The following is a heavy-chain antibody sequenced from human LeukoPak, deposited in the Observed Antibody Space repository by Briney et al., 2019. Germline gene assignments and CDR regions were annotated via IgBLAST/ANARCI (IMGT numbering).Heavy chain of an antibody. J-gene: IGHJ4*02. CDR1: GYTFTSYG. V-gene: IGHV1-18*04. D-gene: IGHD6-19*01. CDR2: ISAYNGNT. CDR3: ARDEGDSSGWIRPFDY. Sequence: ASVKVSCKASGYTFTSYGISWVRQAPGQGLEWMGWISAYNGNTNYAQKLQGRVTMTTDTSTSTAYMELRSLRSDGTAVYYCARDEGDSSGWIRPFDYWGQGTLVTVSS.